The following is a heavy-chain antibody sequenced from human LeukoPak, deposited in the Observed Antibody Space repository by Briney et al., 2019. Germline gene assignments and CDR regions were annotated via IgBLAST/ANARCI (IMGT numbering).Heavy chain of an antibody. J-gene: IGHJ5*02. CDR3: ARWRDRPKVRVEGTAFDP. CDR2: INAGNGNT. Sequence: ASVKVSCKASGYTFTSYAMHWVRQAPGQRLEWMGWINAGNGNTKYSQKFQGRVTITRDTSASTAYMELSSLRSEDTAVYYCARWRDRPKVRVEGTAFDPWGQGTLVTVSS. D-gene: IGHD3-10*01. CDR1: GYTFTSYA. V-gene: IGHV1-3*01.